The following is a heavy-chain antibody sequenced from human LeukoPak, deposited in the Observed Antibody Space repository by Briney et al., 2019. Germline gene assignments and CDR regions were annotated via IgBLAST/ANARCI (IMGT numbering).Heavy chain of an antibody. CDR3: ARQRIAAHDAFDI. D-gene: IGHD6-13*01. CDR2: IYPGDSDT. CDR1: GYSFTSYW. Sequence: GESLKISCKGSGYSFTSYWIGWVRQMPGKGLEWMGIIYPGDSDTRYSPSFQGQVTISADKSISTAYLQWSSLKASDTAMYYCARQRIAAHDAFDIWGQGTMVTVSS. J-gene: IGHJ3*02. V-gene: IGHV5-51*01.